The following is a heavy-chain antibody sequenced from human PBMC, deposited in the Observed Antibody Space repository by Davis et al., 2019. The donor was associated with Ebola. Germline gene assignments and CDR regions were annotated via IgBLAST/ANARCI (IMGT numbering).Heavy chain of an antibody. CDR2: LGLSADT. J-gene: IGHJ4*02. CDR3: AKQRGVGAIDYDY. CDR1: GFIFSSYV. D-gene: IGHD1-26*01. Sequence: GGSLRLSCAASGFIFSSYVMSWVRQAPGKGLEWVSTLGLSADTYYADSVKGRFTISRDNSKNTLYLQMNSLRADDTAVYYCAKQRGVGAIDYDYWGRGTVVTVSS. V-gene: IGHV3-23*01.